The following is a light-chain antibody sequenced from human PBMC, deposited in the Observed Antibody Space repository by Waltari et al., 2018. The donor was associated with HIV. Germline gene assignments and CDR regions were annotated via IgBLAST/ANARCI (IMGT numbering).Light chain of an antibody. Sequence: SSELTQDPAVSVALGQTVRITCQGDSLRTYSASWYQQKPGQAPLLVIYAKNNRPSGSPDRFSGSSSGNTASLTITGAQAEDEADYYCHSRDSSDNHVMFGGGTTLTVL. CDR1: SLRTYS. CDR3: HSRDSSDNHVM. J-gene: IGLJ3*02. V-gene: IGLV3-19*01. CDR2: AKN.